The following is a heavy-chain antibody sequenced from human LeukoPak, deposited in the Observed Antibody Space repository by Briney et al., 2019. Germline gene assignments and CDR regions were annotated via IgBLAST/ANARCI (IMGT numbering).Heavy chain of an antibody. CDR2: INWNGGST. Sequence: PGGSLRLSCAASGFTFDDYGMSWVRQAPGKGLEWVSGINWNGGSTGYADSVKGRFTISRDNAKNSLYLQMNSLRAEDTALYYCARSQLSYYYYYMDVWGKGTTVTVSS. D-gene: IGHD3-16*02. J-gene: IGHJ6*03. CDR1: GFTFDDYG. V-gene: IGHV3-20*04. CDR3: ARSQLSYYYYYMDV.